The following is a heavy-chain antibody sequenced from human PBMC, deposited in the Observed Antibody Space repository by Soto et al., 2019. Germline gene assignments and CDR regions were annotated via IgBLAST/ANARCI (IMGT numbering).Heavy chain of an antibody. CDR2: IYSGGST. Sequence: PGGSLRLSCAASGITVSSNYMSWVRQAPGKGLEWVSAIYSGGSTYYADSVKGRFTISRDNSKNTLYLQMNSLRAEDTAVYYCASGLGCGYCYHYWGQGTLVTVSS. D-gene: IGHD2-21*02. V-gene: IGHV3-53*01. CDR1: GITVSSNY. CDR3: ASGLGCGYCYHY. J-gene: IGHJ4*02.